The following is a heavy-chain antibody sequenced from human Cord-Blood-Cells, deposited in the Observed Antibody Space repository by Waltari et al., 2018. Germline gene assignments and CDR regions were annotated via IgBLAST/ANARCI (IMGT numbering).Heavy chain of an antibody. CDR1: GFTFSSYG. V-gene: IGHV3-30*18. CDR3: ANFDY. Sequence: QVQLVESGGGVVQPGRSLRLSCAASGFTFSSYGMHWVRQAPGKGLEWVAVISYDGSNKYYADSVKGRFTISRDNSKNTLYLQMNSLRAEDTAVYYCANFDYWGQGTLVTVTS. J-gene: IGHJ4*02. CDR2: ISYDGSNK.